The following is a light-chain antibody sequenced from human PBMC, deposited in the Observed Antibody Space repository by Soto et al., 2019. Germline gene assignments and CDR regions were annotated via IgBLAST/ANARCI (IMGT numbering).Light chain of an antibody. J-gene: IGKJ1*01. CDR2: QAS. CDR1: QGISNR. Sequence: DVQMTQSPSTLSASVGDRVTITCRASQGISNRLAWYQQKPGKAPKLLIYQASSLISVVPSGFGASASRTEFTHVIISLQADDFATYYCQQSVSVCTFGQGTTWQIK. V-gene: IGKV1-5*03. CDR3: QQSVSVCT.